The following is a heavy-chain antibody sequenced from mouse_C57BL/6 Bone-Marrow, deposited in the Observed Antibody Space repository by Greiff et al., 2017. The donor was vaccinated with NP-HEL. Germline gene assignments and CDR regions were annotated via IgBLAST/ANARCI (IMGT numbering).Heavy chain of an antibody. J-gene: IGHJ3*01. V-gene: IGHV1-64*01. CDR3: AREGDPAWFAY. CDR1: GYTFTSYW. CDR2: IHPNSGST. Sequence: QVQLQQPGAELVKPGASVKLSCKASGYTFTSYWMHWVKQRPGQGLEWLGMIHPNSGSTNYNEKFKSKATLTVDKSSSTAYMQLSSLTSEDSAVYYCAREGDPAWFAYWGQGTLVTVSA. D-gene: IGHD3-3*01.